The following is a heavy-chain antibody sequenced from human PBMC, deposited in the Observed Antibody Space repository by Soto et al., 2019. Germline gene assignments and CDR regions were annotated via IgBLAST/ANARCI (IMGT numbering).Heavy chain of an antibody. CDR2: LYDLDGT. Sequence: SMRLFCEALGFNFSGKEDVPWFRQAPGKGLEWVSALYDLDGTYYADSVKGRFTTSSDSARTTVYLQMNSLRPDDTAVYCCATWHIQEHSYDIWGQGTMVTVSS. J-gene: IGHJ3*02. V-gene: IGHV3-53*01. D-gene: IGHD1-1*01. CDR1: GFNFSGKED. CDR3: ATWHIQEHSYDI.